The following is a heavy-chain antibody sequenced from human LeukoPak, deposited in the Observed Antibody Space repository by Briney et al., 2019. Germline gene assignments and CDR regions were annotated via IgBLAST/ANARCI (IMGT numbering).Heavy chain of an antibody. J-gene: IGHJ4*02. V-gene: IGHV1-69*04. CDR2: IIPILGIA. Sequence: ASVKVSCRASGGTFSSYAISWVRQAPGQGLEWMGRIIPILGIANYAQKFQGRVTITADKSTSTAYMELSSLRSEDTAVYYCARDEPDCGGDCYSDYWGQGTLVTVSS. CDR3: ARDEPDCGGDCYSDY. D-gene: IGHD2-21*02. CDR1: GGTFSSYA.